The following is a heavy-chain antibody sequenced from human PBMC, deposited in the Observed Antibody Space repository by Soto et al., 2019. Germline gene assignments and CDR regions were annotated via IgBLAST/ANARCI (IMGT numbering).Heavy chain of an antibody. J-gene: IGHJ4*02. CDR3: ASRTRIAAAGPFDY. V-gene: IGHV3-66*01. Sequence: GGSLRLSCAASGFTVSSNYMSWVRQAPGKGLEWVSVIYSGGSTYYADSVKGRFTITRNNSKNTLYLQMNGLRAEDTAVYYCASRTRIAAAGPFDYWGQGTLVTVSS. D-gene: IGHD6-13*01. CDR1: GFTVSSNY. CDR2: IYSGGST.